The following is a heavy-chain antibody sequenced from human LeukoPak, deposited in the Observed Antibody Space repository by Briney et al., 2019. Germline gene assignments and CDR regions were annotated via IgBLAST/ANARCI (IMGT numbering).Heavy chain of an antibody. Sequence: PGGSLRLSCAASGFTFSSYWMSWVRQAPGKGLEWVANIKQDGSEKYYVDSVKGRFTISRDNAKNSLYLQMNSLRAEDTAVYYCARPPGDYYGSGTPGYWGQGTLVTVSS. CDR3: ARPPGDYYGSGTPGY. V-gene: IGHV3-7*01. J-gene: IGHJ4*02. CDR2: IKQDGSEK. D-gene: IGHD3-10*01. CDR1: GFTFSSYW.